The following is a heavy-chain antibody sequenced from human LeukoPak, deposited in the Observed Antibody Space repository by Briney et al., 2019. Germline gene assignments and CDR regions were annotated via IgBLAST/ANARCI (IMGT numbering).Heavy chain of an antibody. D-gene: IGHD3-10*01. Sequence: GGSLRLSCAPSGFTFSGYGMHWVRQAPGKGLEYVSAISSNGGSTYYANSVKGRFTISRDNSKNTLYLQMGSLRAEDMAVYYCARDGTMVRGVSDAFDIWGQGTMVTVSS. J-gene: IGHJ3*02. CDR2: ISSNGGST. V-gene: IGHV3-64*01. CDR3: ARDGTMVRGVSDAFDI. CDR1: GFTFSGYG.